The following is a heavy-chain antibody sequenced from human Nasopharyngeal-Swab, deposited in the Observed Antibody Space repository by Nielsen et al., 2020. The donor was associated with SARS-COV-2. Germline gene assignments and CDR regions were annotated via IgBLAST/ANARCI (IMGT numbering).Heavy chain of an antibody. CDR1: GYTFTSYA. CDR2: INTNTGNP. D-gene: IGHD2/OR15-2a*01. J-gene: IGHJ6*02. V-gene: IGHV7-4-1*02. CDR3: ARGNIAIQYYYYGMDV. Sequence: ASVKVSCKASGYTFTSYAMNWVRQAPGQGLERMGWINTNTGNPTYAQGFTGRFVFSLDTSVSTAYLQISSLKAEDTAVYYCARGNIAIQYYYYGMDVWGQGTTVTVSS.